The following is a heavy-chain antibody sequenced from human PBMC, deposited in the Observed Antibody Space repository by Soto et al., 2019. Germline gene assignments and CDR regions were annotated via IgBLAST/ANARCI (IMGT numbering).Heavy chain of an antibody. J-gene: IGHJ6*02. CDR3: AGEDFDSEIYYGMDV. V-gene: IGHV1-69*01. Sequence: QVQLVQSGSSVKKPGSSVKVSCKASGGTFSSYAISWVRQAPGQGLEWMGGIIPIFNATPYAQKFQGRVTITSDESTSTAYMELSSLRSEYTAVYYCAGEDFDSEIYYGMDVWGQWTTVTVSS. D-gene: IGHD3-3*01. CDR1: GGTFSSYA. CDR2: IIPIFNAT.